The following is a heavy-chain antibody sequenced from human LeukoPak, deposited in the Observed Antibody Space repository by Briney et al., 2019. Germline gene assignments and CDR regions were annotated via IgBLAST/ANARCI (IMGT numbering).Heavy chain of an antibody. CDR2: IYYSGST. J-gene: IGHJ4*02. Sequence: SETLSLTCTVSGGSISSHYWSWLRQPPGKGLEWIGYIYYSGSTNYNPSLKSRVTISVDTSKNQFSLKLSSVTAADTAVYYCARERSYYDFWEIDYWGQGTLVTVSS. D-gene: IGHD3-3*01. CDR1: GGSISSHY. V-gene: IGHV4-59*11. CDR3: ARERSYYDFWEIDY.